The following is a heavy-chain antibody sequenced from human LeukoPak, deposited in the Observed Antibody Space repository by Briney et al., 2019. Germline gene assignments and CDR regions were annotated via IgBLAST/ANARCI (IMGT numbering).Heavy chain of an antibody. Sequence: PGGSLRLSCAASGFTFSSYSMNWVRQAPGKGLEWVSSISSSSSYIYYADSVKGRSTISRDNAKNSLYLQMNSLRAEDTALYYCARRYSGYGGWFDPWGQGTLVTVSS. J-gene: IGHJ5*02. V-gene: IGHV3-21*04. CDR1: GFTFSSYS. CDR2: ISSSSSYI. D-gene: IGHD5-12*01. CDR3: ARRYSGYGGWFDP.